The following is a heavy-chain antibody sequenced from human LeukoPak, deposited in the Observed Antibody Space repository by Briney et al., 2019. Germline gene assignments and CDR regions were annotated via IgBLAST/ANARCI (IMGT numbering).Heavy chain of an antibody. J-gene: IGHJ1*01. CDR3: AKTPPYYYDSSGYYYDENFQH. CDR1: GFTFSSYT. D-gene: IGHD3-22*01. CDR2: ISNNGGYT. Sequence: GGSLRLSCAASGFTFSSYTMSWVRQAPGKGLEWVSAISNNGGYTYYADSVQGRFTISRDNSKNTLYLQMNSLRAEDTAVYYCAKTPPYYYDSSGYYYDENFQHWGQGTLVTVSS. V-gene: IGHV3-23*01.